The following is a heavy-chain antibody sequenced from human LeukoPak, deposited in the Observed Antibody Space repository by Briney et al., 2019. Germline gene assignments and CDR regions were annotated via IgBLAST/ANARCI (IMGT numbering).Heavy chain of an antibody. J-gene: IGHJ3*01. CDR3: ARDSILGATHDAFDF. V-gene: IGHV1-2*02. Sequence: ASVKVSCKASGYTFTSYYMHWVRQAPGQGLEWMGWINPNSGGTNYAQKFQGRVTMTRDTSISTAYMELSRLRSDDTAVYYCARDSILGATHDAFDFWGQGTMVTVSS. CDR2: INPNSGGT. D-gene: IGHD1-26*01. CDR1: GYTFTSYY.